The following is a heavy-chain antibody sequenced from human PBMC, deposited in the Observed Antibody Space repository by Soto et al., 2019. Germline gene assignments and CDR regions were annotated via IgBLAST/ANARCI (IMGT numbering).Heavy chain of an antibody. CDR1: GGSFGGYH. CDR2: FNHSGGT. V-gene: IGHV4-34*01. J-gene: IGHJ6*02. CDR3: ARVSPFYDILTGRYYYYPMDV. D-gene: IGHD3-9*01. Sequence: ETLSLTCAVYGGSFGGYHWSWIRQPPGTGLEWIGEFNHSGGTNYSPSLKSRVTISVDTSKNQFSLRLSSVTAADTAVYYCARVSPFYDILTGRYYYYPMDVWGQGTTVTVSS.